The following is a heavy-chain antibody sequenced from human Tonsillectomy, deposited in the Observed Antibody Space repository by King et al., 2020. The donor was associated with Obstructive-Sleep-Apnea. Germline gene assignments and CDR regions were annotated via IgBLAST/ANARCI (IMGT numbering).Heavy chain of an antibody. CDR1: GYTFTGYH. D-gene: IGHD4-17*01. CDR3: ATVAVATATFYFDY. CDR2: INPNSGGT. J-gene: IGHJ4*02. V-gene: IGHV1-2*02. Sequence: VQLVESGAEVKKPGASVKVSCEASGYTFTGYHMHWVRQAPGQGLEWMGWINPNSGGTNYAQKFQGRVTMTRDTSISTAYMELSRLGSDDTAVYYCATVAVATATFYFDYWGQGTLVTVSS.